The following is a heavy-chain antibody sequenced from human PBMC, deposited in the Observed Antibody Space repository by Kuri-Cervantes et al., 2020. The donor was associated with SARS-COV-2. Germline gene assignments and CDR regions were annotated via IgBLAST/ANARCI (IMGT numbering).Heavy chain of an antibody. J-gene: IGHJ5*02. V-gene: IGHV3-30*03. CDR3: ARKIAAMDGQNWFDP. CDR1: GFTFSSYG. CDR2: ISYDGSNK. D-gene: IGHD2-2*01. Sequence: LSLTCAASGFTFSSYGMHWVRQAPGKGLEWVAVISYDGSNKYYADSVKGRFTISRDNSKNTLYLQMNSLRAEDTAIYYCARKIAAMDGQNWFDPWGLGTQVTVSS.